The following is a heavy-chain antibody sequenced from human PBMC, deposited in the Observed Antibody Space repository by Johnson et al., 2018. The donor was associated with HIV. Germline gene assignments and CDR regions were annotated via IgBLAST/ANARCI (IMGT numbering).Heavy chain of an antibody. D-gene: IGHD7-27*01. CDR2: INQDGREK. CDR3: ARGRDSTGDGGAFDI. J-gene: IGHJ3*02. CDR1: GYTFSHYW. V-gene: IGHV3-7*05. Sequence: VHLVESGGGLVQPGGSLRLSCVASGYTFSHYWMSWVRQGPGKGLEWVANINQDGREKYDVDSVKGRFTISRDNAKNSTYLQMNSLRAEDTAVYYCARGRDSTGDGGAFDIWGQGTMVIVSS.